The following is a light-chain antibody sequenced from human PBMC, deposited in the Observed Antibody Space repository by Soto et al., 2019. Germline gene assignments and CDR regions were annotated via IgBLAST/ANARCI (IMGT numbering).Light chain of an antibody. CDR3: QQYGTPPQT. J-gene: IGKJ1*01. CDR1: QAINNN. CDR2: GAS. Sequence: VLTQAPDTLSVSPGERATLSCRASQAINNNVAWYQQKPGQGPRLLIYGASSRATGIPDRFSGSGSGTDFTLTISRLEPEDFAVYYCQQYGTPPQTFGQGTKVDI. V-gene: IGKV3-20*01.